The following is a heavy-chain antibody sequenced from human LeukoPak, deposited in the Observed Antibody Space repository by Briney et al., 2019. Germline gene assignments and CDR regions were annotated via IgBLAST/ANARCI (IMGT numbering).Heavy chain of an antibody. J-gene: IGHJ4*02. CDR3: AKDGDSYGLFDY. CDR2: INSDGSST. Sequence: PGGSLRLSCAASGITLSSYWMHWVRQAPGKGLVWVSRINSDGSSTTYADSVKGRFTISRDNAKNTLYLQMNSLRAEDTAVYYCAKDGDSYGLFDYWGQGTLVTVSS. CDR1: GITLSSYW. D-gene: IGHD5-18*01. V-gene: IGHV3-74*01.